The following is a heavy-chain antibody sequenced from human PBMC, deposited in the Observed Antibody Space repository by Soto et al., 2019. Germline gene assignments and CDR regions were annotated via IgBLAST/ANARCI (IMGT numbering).Heavy chain of an antibody. CDR3: ARDVAPAVTGFDP. D-gene: IGHD2-2*01. CDR1: GFTFSDYS. CDR2: ISSSSGTI. Sequence: EVQLVESGGGLVQPGGSLRLSCAASGFTFSDYSMNWVRQAPGKGLEWVSYISSSSGTIYYADSVKGRFTISRDNAKNSLYVQMHSLRDEDTAVYYCARDVAPAVTGFDPWGQGTLVTVSS. V-gene: IGHV3-48*02. J-gene: IGHJ5*02.